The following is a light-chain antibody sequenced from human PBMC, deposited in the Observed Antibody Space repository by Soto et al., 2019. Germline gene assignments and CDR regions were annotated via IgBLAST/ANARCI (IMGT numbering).Light chain of an antibody. Sequence: ALTQSPGTLSLSPGEGATLSSRDSQSVSRYLAWYQQKPGKAPRLXIYDAYNRATGIQARFSGSGSGTDFTLTISSLQPEDFAVSYCQQRNNSPRTFGGGTKVDIK. J-gene: IGKJ4*01. CDR2: DAY. V-gene: IGKV3-11*01. CDR1: QSVSRY. CDR3: QQRNNSPRT.